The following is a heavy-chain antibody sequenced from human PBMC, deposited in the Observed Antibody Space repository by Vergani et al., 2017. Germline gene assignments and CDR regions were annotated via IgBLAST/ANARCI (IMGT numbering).Heavy chain of an antibody. CDR2: TRNKANSYTT. CDR3: AMALETTATYYDSGMDV. V-gene: IGHV3-72*01. D-gene: IGHD1-1*01. CDR1: GFTFSDHY. J-gene: IGHJ6*04. Sequence: EVQLVESGGGLVQPGGSLRLSCAASGFTFSDHYMDWVRQAPGKGLEWVGRTRNKANSYTTEYAASVKGRFTISRDDSKKSLYLQMNRLKTEDTSVYYXAMALETTATYYDSGMDVWGEGTTVTVSS.